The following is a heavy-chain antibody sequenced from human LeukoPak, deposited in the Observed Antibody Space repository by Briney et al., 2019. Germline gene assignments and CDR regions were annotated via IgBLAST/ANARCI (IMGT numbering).Heavy chain of an antibody. CDR3: AREAYYYDSSGLNGNAFDI. D-gene: IGHD3-22*01. Sequence: KASETLSLTCTVSGGSISSGSYYWSWTRQPAGKGLEWIGRIYTSGSPNYNPSLKSRVTISVDTSNNQFSLKLSSVTAADTAVYYCAREAYYYDSSGLNGNAFDIWGQGTMVTVSS. CDR2: IYTSGSP. V-gene: IGHV4-61*02. CDR1: GGSISSGSYY. J-gene: IGHJ3*02.